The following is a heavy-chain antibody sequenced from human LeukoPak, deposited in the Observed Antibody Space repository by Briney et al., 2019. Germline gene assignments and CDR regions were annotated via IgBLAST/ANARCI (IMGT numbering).Heavy chain of an antibody. D-gene: IGHD4-17*01. CDR2: IRYDGSNE. Sequence: GGSLRLSCAASGFSFSGYGMHWVRQAPGKGLEWVAFIRYDGSNEYYADSVKGRFTISRDKSKNTLSLQMNGLRVEDTAVYYCARDPSYGDYVSYFDYWGQGTLVTVSS. CDR1: GFSFSGYG. V-gene: IGHV3-30*02. J-gene: IGHJ4*02. CDR3: ARDPSYGDYVSYFDY.